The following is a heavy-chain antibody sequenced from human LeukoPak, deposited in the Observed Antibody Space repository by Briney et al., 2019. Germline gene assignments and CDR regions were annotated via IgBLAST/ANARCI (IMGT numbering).Heavy chain of an antibody. CDR3: AKDMYSSSTGYYYGMDV. V-gene: IGHV3-43*01. D-gene: IGHD6-6*01. CDR1: GFTFSSYG. J-gene: IGHJ6*02. CDR2: ISWDGGST. Sequence: GRSLRLSCAASGFTFSSYGMHWVRHAPGKGLEWVSLISWDGGSTYYADSVKGRFTISRDNSKNSLYLQMNSLRTEDTALYYCAKDMYSSSTGYYYGMDVWGQGTTVTVSS.